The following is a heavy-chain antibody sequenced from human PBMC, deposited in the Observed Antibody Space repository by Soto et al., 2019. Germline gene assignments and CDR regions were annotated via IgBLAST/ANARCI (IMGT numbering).Heavy chain of an antibody. D-gene: IGHD3-10*01. CDR3: ARGRFGEPHLDY. CDR1: GFTFSSYD. V-gene: IGHV3-13*04. CDR2: IGTSGDT. Sequence: GGSLRLSCAASGFTFSSYDMHWVRQATGKGLEWVSAIGTSGDTYYPGSVKGRFTISRENAKNSLYLQMNGLRAGDTAVYYCARGRFGEPHLDYWGRGTLVT. J-gene: IGHJ4*02.